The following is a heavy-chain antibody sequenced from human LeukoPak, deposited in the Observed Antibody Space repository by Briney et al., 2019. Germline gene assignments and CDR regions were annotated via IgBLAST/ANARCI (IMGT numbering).Heavy chain of an antibody. CDR2: IFPEDSDA. D-gene: IGHD2/OR15-2a*01. Sequence: GESLKISCQGSGHNFNTYWIGWVRQMPGKGLEGMGIIFPEDSDARYSPSFQGHVTISADKSISTAYLQWSTLKACDTAAYYCARRGSSSSHLDAWGSGTQVIVSS. J-gene: IGHJ6*04. V-gene: IGHV5-51*01. CDR3: ARRGSSSSHLDA. CDR1: GHNFNTYW.